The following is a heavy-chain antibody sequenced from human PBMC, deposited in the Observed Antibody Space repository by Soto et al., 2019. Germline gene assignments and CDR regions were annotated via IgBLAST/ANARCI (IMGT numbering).Heavy chain of an antibody. CDR1: GGTFRSYS. J-gene: IGHJ6*01. V-gene: IGHV1-69*01. CDR2: IIPILDIT. Sequence: QVQLVQSGAEVKKPGSSVKVSCKASGGTFRSYSISWVRQAPGQGLEWMGGIIPILDITNYALKFQGRVTITADESTSTVYMELGSLGSDDTADYYCARPDEGGYSSNHHYCYALDVWGQGNTVTVTS. CDR3: ARPDEGGYSSNHHYCYALDV. D-gene: IGHD3-22*01.